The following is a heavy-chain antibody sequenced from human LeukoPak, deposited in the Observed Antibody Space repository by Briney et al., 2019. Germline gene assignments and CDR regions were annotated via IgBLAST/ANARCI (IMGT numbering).Heavy chain of an antibody. V-gene: IGHV3-53*01. Sequence: GGSLRLSCAASGFTVSSNYMSWVRQAPGKGLEWVSVIYSGGSTYYADSVKGRSTISRDNSKNTLYLQMNSLRAQDTAVYYCASDPDGLDAFDIWGQGTMVAVSS. J-gene: IGHJ3*02. CDR2: IYSGGST. CDR3: ASDPDGLDAFDI. D-gene: IGHD3-22*01. CDR1: GFTVSSNY.